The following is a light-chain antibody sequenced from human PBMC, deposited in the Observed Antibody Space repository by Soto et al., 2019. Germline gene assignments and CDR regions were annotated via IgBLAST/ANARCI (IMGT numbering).Light chain of an antibody. CDR1: SSDVGGYNY. V-gene: IGLV2-11*01. J-gene: IGLJ1*01. CDR3: CSYAGSYTFV. Sequence: QSVLTQPRSVSGSAGQSVTISCTGTSSDVGGYNYVSWYQQHPGKAPKLMIYDVSKRPSGVPDRFSGSKPGNTASLTISGLQAEDEADYYCCSYAGSYTFVFGTGTKVTVL. CDR2: DVS.